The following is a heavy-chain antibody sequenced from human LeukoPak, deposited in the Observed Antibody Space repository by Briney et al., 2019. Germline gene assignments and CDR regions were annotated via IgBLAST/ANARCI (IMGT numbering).Heavy chain of an antibody. J-gene: IGHJ6*03. V-gene: IGHV3-48*04. CDR1: GFTFSSYS. Sequence: PGGSLRLSCAASGFTFSSYSMNGVRQAPGKGLEWVSYISSSGTTIYYADSVKGRFTISRDNAKNSLYLQMNSLRAEDTAVYYCARQVTIFGVLTMDVWGKGTTVTVSS. CDR3: ARQVTIFGVLTMDV. CDR2: ISSSGTTI. D-gene: IGHD3-3*01.